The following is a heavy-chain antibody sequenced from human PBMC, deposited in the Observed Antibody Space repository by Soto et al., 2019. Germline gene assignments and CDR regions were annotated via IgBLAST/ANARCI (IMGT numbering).Heavy chain of an antibody. CDR2: IWYDGSNK. Sequence: PGGSLRLSCAASGFTFSSYGMHWARQAPGKGLEWVAVIWYDGSNKYYADSVKGRFTISRDNSKNTLYLQMNSLRAEDTAVYYCARDSGSSFMIDYWGQGTLVTVSS. CDR3: ARDSGSSFMIDY. J-gene: IGHJ4*02. D-gene: IGHD6-13*01. V-gene: IGHV3-33*01. CDR1: GFTFSSYG.